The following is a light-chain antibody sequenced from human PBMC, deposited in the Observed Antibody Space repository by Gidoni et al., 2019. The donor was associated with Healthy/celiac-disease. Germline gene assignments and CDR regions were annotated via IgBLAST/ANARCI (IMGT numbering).Light chain of an antibody. CDR3: LQDYNYPLT. V-gene: IGKV1-6*01. CDR2: AAS. CDR1: QGIRND. J-gene: IGKJ1*01. Sequence: AIQMTQSPSSLSASVGDRVTITCRASQGIRNDLGWYQQKPGKAPKLLIYAASSLQSGVPSMFSGSGSGTDFTLTISSLQPEDFATYYWLQDYNYPLTFGQGTKVEIK.